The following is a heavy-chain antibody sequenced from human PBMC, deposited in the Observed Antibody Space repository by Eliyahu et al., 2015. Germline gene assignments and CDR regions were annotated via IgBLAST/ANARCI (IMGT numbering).Heavy chain of an antibody. V-gene: IGHV3-23*01. J-gene: IGHJ4*02. CDR2: ISGSGGST. D-gene: IGHD5-24*01. CDR3: AKEKHGDGPPCC. CDR1: GFTFSSXA. Sequence: EVQLLESGGGLVQPGGSLRLSXAAXGFTFSSXAMXXVRXAPGKGLEWVSAISGSGGSTYYADSVKGRFTISRDNSKNTLYLQMNSLRAEDTAVYYCAKEKHGDGPPCCWGQGTLVTVSS.